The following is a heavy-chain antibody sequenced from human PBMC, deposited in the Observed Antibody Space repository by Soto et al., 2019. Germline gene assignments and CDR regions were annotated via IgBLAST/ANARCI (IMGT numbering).Heavy chain of an antibody. D-gene: IGHD3-10*01. Sequence: QITLKESGPTLVKPTQTLTLTCTVSGFSLSSSGVAVGWIRQPPGKALEWLALIYWNGIERYSPSLKSRLTITKDTSKNQVVRTMTNMDPVDTATYFCAHGDPLAFHYWGQGTLVTVSP. J-gene: IGHJ4*02. CDR1: GFSLSSSGVA. CDR2: IYWNGIE. V-gene: IGHV2-5*01. CDR3: AHGDPLAFHY.